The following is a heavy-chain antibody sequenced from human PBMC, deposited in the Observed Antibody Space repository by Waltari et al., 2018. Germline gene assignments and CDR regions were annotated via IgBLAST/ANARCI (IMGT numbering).Heavy chain of an antibody. CDR3: VRDHWGPDY. D-gene: IGHD7-27*01. CDR1: GFTFTDYW. J-gene: IGHJ4*02. V-gene: IGHV3-7*01. Sequence: EVHLVESGGGLVQPGGSLRLSCAASGFTFTDYWMSWVRQAPGKGPEWVAHIQKDGSEKNYVDYVKGRFTISRDNAKDSVYLQMNSLRADDTAMYYCVRDHWGPDYWGQGTLVTVSS. CDR2: IQKDGSEK.